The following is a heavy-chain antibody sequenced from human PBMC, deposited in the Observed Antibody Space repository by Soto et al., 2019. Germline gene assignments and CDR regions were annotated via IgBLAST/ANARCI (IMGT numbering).Heavy chain of an antibody. D-gene: IGHD6-13*01. CDR3: AKPYSSSWYGPFDY. CDR1: GFTVSSDY. CDR2: ISGSGDNT. J-gene: IGHJ4*02. Sequence: EVQLVESGGGLIQPGGSLRLSCAASGFTVSSDYMSWVRQAPGKGLEWVSTISGSGDNTFYADSVKGRFTISRDNSKNTLYLPMSSLRAEDTAVYYCAKPYSSSWYGPFDYWGQGTLVTVSS. V-gene: IGHV3-23*04.